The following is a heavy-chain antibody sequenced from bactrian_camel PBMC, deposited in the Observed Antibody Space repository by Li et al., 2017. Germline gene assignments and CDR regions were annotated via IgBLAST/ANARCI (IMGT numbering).Heavy chain of an antibody. CDR3: ARDVWA. CDR1: ENSISGYC. V-gene: IGHV3S1*01. D-gene: IGHD5*01. Sequence: HVQLVESGGGEVQAGGSLRLSCTAPENSISGYCMGWFRRAPGKAREAVAVIERDGSIEYAASVKGRFTISRDNAKNTLYLQLNSLKTEDTAMYYCARDVWAWGQGTQVTVS. J-gene: IGHJ6*01. CDR2: IERDGSI.